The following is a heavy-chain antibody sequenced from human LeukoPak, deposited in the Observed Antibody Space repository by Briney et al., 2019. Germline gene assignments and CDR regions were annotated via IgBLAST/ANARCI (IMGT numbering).Heavy chain of an antibody. CDR2: ICSGNSYI. D-gene: IGHD6-19*01. V-gene: IGHV3-21*01. J-gene: IGHJ4*02. CDR3: AGGPTRIGVAGTWPLDY. Sequence: PGGSLRLSCAASGFTFGDYSMKWVRQAPGKGLEWVSYICSGNSYIYYGGSVKGRFTISRDNAKTSLYLQMNSLRDEDTAVYYCAGGPTRIGVAGTWPLDYWGQGTLVTVSS. CDR1: GFTFGDYS.